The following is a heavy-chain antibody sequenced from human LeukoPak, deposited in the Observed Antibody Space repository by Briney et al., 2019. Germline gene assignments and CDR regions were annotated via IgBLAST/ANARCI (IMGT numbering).Heavy chain of an antibody. CDR2: LHPEDGET. Sequence: ASVKISCKGSGDTFTDFYIHWVSQAPGKGLEWVGLLHPEDGETTYAEKFQGRVSITADTSTDTAYMELSSLTSDDTAVYYCARLAPIDYYDLDVWGQGTTVTVSS. CDR1: GDTFTDFY. D-gene: IGHD6-6*01. V-gene: IGHV1-69-2*01. CDR3: ARLAPIDYYDLDV. J-gene: IGHJ6*02.